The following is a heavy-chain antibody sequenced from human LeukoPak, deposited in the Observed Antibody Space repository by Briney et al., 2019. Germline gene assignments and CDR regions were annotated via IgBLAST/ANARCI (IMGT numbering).Heavy chain of an antibody. Sequence: GESLKISCKGSGSSFTSYWIGWVRQMPGKGLEWMGIIYPGDSDTRYSPSFQGQVTISADKSISPAYLQWSSLKASDTAMYYCARHLGSGWYPTAYNWFDPWGQGTLVTVSS. V-gene: IGHV5-51*01. CDR3: ARHLGSGWYPTAYNWFDP. CDR1: GSSFTSYW. CDR2: IYPGDSDT. J-gene: IGHJ5*02. D-gene: IGHD6-19*01.